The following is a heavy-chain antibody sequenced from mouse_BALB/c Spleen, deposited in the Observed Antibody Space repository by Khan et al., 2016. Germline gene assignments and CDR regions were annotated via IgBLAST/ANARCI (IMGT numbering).Heavy chain of an antibody. CDR2: IWADGRT. Sequence: QVQLKESGPGLVAPSQSLSITCTVSGFSLTGYGVNWVRQPPGKGLEWLGKIWADGRTDYNSALKSRVSISKDNSKSQVVLKMNSLQTDDTANYYCSSDYDGFAYWGQGTLVIVSA. D-gene: IGHD2-12*01. V-gene: IGHV2-6-7*01. J-gene: IGHJ3*01. CDR1: GFSLTGYG. CDR3: SSDYDGFAY.